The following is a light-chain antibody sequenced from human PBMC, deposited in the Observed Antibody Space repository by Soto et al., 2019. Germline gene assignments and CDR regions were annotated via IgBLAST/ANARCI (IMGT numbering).Light chain of an antibody. J-gene: IGLJ1*01. V-gene: IGLV1-51*01. Sequence: QSVLTQPPSVSAAPGQKVTISCYGGSSNIGGNSVSWYQQLPGTAPKLLIYDDNKRPSGIPDRFSGSKSGTSATLGITGFQTGDEADYYCGSWDSSLSAYVFGTGTKVTVL. CDR3: GSWDSSLSAYV. CDR2: DDN. CDR1: SSNIGGNS.